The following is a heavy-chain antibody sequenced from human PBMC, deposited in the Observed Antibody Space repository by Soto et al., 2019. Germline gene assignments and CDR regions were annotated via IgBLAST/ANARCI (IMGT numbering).Heavy chain of an antibody. CDR2: IKSKTDGGTT. V-gene: IGHV3-15*07. D-gene: IGHD6-19*01. J-gene: IGHJ6*02. Sequence: EVQLVESGGGLLKPGGSLRLSCAASGFTFSNAWMNWVRQAPGKGLEWVGRIKSKTDGGTTDYAAPATGRFTISRDDSKNPLYLQMKSLKDADTAVYYCARDPEGREWLVRLLYYYSGLDVWGQGTTVTVSS. CDR1: GFTFSNAW. CDR3: ARDPEGREWLVRLLYYYSGLDV.